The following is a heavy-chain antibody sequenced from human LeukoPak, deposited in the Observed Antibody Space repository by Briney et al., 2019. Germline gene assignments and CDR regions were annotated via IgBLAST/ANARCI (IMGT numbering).Heavy chain of an antibody. CDR2: INAGNGNT. D-gene: IGHD3-10*01. J-gene: IGHJ3*02. CDR1: GYTFTNYL. V-gene: IGHV1-3*01. Sequence: ASVKVSCKASGYTFTNYLIHWVRQAPGQRLEWMGWINAGNGNTKYSQKFQGRVTITRDTSASTAYMELSSLRSEDTAVYYCARDPIWFGRSDAFDIWGQGTMVTVSS. CDR3: ARDPIWFGRSDAFDI.